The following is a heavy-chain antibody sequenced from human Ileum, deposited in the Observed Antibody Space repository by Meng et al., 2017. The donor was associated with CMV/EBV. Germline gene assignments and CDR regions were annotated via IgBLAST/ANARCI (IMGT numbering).Heavy chain of an antibody. CDR1: RGSFSGYY. D-gene: IGHD6-19*01. V-gene: IGHV4-34*01. J-gene: IGHJ4*02. Sequence: SETLSLTFAVYRGSFSGYYWSWCRQAPGKGLEWVGEINHSGATNYNPSLKSRVTISVNTSKNQFSLMLSSVTAADTAVYYCARAPSSGWYLSYWGQGTLVTVSS. CDR3: ARAPSSGWYLSY. CDR2: INHSGAT.